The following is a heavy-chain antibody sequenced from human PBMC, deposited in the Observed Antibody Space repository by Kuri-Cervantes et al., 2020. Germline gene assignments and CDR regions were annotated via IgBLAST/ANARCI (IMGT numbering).Heavy chain of an antibody. CDR2: ISGSGGST. J-gene: IGHJ6*03. V-gene: IGHV3-23*01. Sequence: GGSLRLSCAASGFTFSSYWMHWVRQAPGKGLEWVSAISGSGGSTYYADSVKGRFTISRDNSKNTLYLQMNSLRAEDTAVYYCAKGAYAYYYYYMDVWGKGTTVTVSS. CDR3: AKGAYAYYYYYMDV. D-gene: IGHD4-17*01. CDR1: GFTFSSYW.